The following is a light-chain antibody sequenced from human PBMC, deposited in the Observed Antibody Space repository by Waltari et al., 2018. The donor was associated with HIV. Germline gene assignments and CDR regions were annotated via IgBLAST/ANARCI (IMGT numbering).Light chain of an antibody. CDR2: NDS. Sequence: SYELPQPPSVSVSPGQTARITCSGDALSKQSAYWYQQKPGQAPVLMIYNDSERPSGIPERFAGSSSGTTVTLTISGVQAEDEADYYCQSTDTSGTYWVFGGGTKLTVL. CDR3: QSTDTSGTYWV. CDR1: ALSKQS. V-gene: IGLV3-25*03. J-gene: IGLJ3*02.